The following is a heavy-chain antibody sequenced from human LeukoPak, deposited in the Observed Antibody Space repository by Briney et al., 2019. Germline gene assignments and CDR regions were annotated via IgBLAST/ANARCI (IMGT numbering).Heavy chain of an antibody. CDR2: ISGDGTAT. J-gene: IGHJ5*02. CDR3: TRRVSATRWFDP. CDR1: GFTFSSDW. V-gene: IGHV3-74*01. D-gene: IGHD5/OR15-5a*01. Sequence: AGGSLRLSCAASGFTFSSDWMHWVRQAPGKGLVCVSRISGDGTATIYADSVKGRFTISRDNADNTLYLQMTSLRVEDTAVYYCTRRVSATRWFDPWGQGTLVTVSS.